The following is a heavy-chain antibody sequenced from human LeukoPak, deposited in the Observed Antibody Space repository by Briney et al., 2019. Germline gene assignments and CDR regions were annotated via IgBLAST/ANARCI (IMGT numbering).Heavy chain of an antibody. D-gene: IGHD2-15*01. CDR3: ARGGFCSGGSCPVDYYYYMDV. J-gene: IGHJ6*03. Sequence: GGSLRLSCAASGFSFSSFSMNWVRQAPGKGLEWVSYISGGSSFTYYVDSVKGRFTISRDNAKNSLYLQMNSLRAEDTAVYYCARGGFCSGGSCPVDYYYYMDVWGKGTTVTVSS. CDR1: GFSFSSFS. V-gene: IGHV3-21*01. CDR2: ISGGSSFT.